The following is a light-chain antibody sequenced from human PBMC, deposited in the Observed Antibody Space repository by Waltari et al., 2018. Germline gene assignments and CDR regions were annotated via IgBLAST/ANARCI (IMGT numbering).Light chain of an antibody. V-gene: IGKV1-16*01. Sequence: DIQMTQSPSSLSASVGDTVTITCRASQDITNYLAWFQQRPGKAPKSLIYAASTLQGGVPSRCRGFGCETDVTLIIANLQPEDFATYYCQQYKHDPITFGQGTRL. CDR3: QQYKHDPIT. CDR1: QDITNY. J-gene: IGKJ5*01. CDR2: AAS.